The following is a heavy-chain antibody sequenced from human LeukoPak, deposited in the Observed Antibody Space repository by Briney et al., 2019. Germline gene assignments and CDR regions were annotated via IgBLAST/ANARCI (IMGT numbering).Heavy chain of an antibody. D-gene: IGHD6-19*01. Sequence: SGGSLRLSCAASGFTFSSYAMSWVRQAPGKGLEWVSAISGSGGSTYYADSVKGRFTISRDNSKNTLYLQMYSLRAEDTAVYYCARLGNSSGPPFDYWGQGTLVTVSS. V-gene: IGHV3-23*01. CDR1: GFTFSSYA. J-gene: IGHJ4*02. CDR2: ISGSGGST. CDR3: ARLGNSSGPPFDY.